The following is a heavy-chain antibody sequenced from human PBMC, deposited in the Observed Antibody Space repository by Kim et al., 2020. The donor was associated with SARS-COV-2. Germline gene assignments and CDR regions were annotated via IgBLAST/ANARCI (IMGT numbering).Heavy chain of an antibody. J-gene: IGHJ6*02. D-gene: IGHD3-16*01. Sequence: SETLSLTCAVYGGSFSGYYWSWIRQPPGKGLEWIGEINHSGSTNYNPSLKSRVTISVDTSKNQFSLKLSSVTAADTAVYYCARIDRVLSRDYYYGMDVWGQGTTVTVSS. V-gene: IGHV4-34*01. CDR3: ARIDRVLSRDYYYGMDV. CDR1: GGSFSGYY. CDR2: INHSGST.